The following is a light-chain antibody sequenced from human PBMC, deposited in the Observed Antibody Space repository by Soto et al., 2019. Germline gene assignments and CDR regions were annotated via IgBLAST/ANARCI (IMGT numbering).Light chain of an antibody. CDR3: LSYADTAYV. CDR1: SSDVGGYNY. V-gene: IGLV2-8*01. Sequence: QSILAQPPSASGSPGQSVTISCAGTSSDVGGYNYVSWYQQYPGKVPKLMIYEVRERPSGVPDRFSGSKSGNTAFLTVSGLQSEDEADYYCLSYADTAYVFGTGTKVTGL. CDR2: EVR. J-gene: IGLJ1*01.